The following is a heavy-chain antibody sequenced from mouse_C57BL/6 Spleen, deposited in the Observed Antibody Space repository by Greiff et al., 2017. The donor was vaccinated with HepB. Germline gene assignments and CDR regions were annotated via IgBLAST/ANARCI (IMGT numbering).Heavy chain of an antibody. V-gene: IGHV5-9-1*02. J-gene: IGHJ3*01. D-gene: IGHD2-4*01. CDR2: ISSGGDYI. CDR3: TRGDDYQGFAY. CDR1: GFTFSSYA. Sequence: EVQLVESGEGLVKPGGSLKLSCAASGFTFSSYAMSWVRQTPEKGLEWVAYISSGGDYIYYADTVKGRFPISRDNARNTLYLQMSSLKSEDTAMYYCTRGDDYQGFAYWGQGTLVTVSA.